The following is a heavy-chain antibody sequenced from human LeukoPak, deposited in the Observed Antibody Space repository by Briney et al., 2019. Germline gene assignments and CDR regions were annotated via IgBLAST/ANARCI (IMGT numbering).Heavy chain of an antibody. J-gene: IGHJ3*02. V-gene: IGHV3-30*18. Sequence: GGSLRLSCAASGFTFSSYGMHWVRQAPGKGLEWMAVISYDGNNKFYADSVKGRFTISRDNSKSTLYLQIDSLRAEDTAVYYCAKDRLGTLDAFDIWGQGTMVTVSS. D-gene: IGHD3-9*01. CDR2: ISYDGNNK. CDR1: GFTFSSYG. CDR3: AKDRLGTLDAFDI.